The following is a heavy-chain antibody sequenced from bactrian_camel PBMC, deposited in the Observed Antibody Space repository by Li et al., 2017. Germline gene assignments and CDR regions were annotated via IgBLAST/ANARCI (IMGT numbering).Heavy chain of an antibody. CDR2: IYTASGST. Sequence: HVQLVESGGGLVQPGGSLRLSCAASGYTYRNNNMGWFRQAPGKEREGVAAIYTASGSTYYADSVKGRFTISRDTAKNTLYLQMNNLEPSDTAVYYCATWGGGSLSNAFGYWGQGTQVTVS. J-gene: IGHJ6*01. CDR1: GYTYRNNN. D-gene: IGHD2*01. CDR3: ATWGGGSLSNAFGY. V-gene: IGHV3S54*01.